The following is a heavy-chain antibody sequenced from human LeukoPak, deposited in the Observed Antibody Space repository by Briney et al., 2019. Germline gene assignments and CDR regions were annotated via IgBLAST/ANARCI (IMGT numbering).Heavy chain of an antibody. CDR2: ISSSGSSI. Sequence: GGSLRLSCAASGFTFSSYEMNWVRQAPGKGLEWVSYISSSGSSIYYADSVKGRFTISRDNAKNSLYLQMNSLRAEDTAVYYCARSGSYYRSGSYYSDFWGRGTLVAVSS. J-gene: IGHJ4*02. V-gene: IGHV3-48*03. CDR1: GFTFSSYE. D-gene: IGHD3-10*01. CDR3: ARSGSYYRSGSYYSDF.